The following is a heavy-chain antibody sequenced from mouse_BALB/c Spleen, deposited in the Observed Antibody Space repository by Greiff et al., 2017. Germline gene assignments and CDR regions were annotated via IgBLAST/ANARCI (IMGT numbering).Heavy chain of an antibody. CDR2: ISSGSSTI. V-gene: IGHV5-17*02. Sequence: EVQLVESGGGLVQPGGSRKLSCAASGFTFSSFGMHWVRQAPEKGLEWVAYISSGSSTIYYADTVKGRFTISRDNPKNTLFLQMTSLRSEDTAMYYCARGTMITYAMDYWGQGTSVTVSS. J-gene: IGHJ4*01. CDR3: ARGTMITYAMDY. D-gene: IGHD2-4*01. CDR1: GFTFSSFG.